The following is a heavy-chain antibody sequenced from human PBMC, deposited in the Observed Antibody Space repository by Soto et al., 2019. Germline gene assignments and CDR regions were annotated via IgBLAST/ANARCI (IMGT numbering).Heavy chain of an antibody. D-gene: IGHD2-2*01. V-gene: IGHV4-34*01. CDR1: GGSFSCYY. CDR2: INHSGST. Sequence: SETLSLTCAVYGGSFSCYYWSWIRQPPGKGLEWIGEINHSGSTNYNPSLKSRVTISVDTSKNRFSLKLSSVTAADTAVYYCARIAVPAASYYYYYGMDVWGQGTTVTVSS. J-gene: IGHJ6*02. CDR3: ARIAVPAASYYYYYGMDV.